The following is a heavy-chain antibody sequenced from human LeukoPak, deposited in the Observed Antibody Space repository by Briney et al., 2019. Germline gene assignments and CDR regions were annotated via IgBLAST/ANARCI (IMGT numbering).Heavy chain of an antibody. CDR3: AKGESQPKYYFQY. CDR1: GFIFSSYA. V-gene: IGHV3-23*01. CDR2: ISGDGDSR. Sequence: PGGSLRLSCAGSGFIFSSYAMSWVRQAPGKGLEWISGISGDGDSRYYADSVMGRFTISRDNSKNTLYLQMDNLRAEDTATYFCAKGESQPKYYFQYWGQGTVVAVSS. J-gene: IGHJ4*02. D-gene: IGHD3-16*01.